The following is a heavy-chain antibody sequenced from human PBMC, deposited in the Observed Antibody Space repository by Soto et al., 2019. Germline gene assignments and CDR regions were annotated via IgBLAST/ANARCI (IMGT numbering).Heavy chain of an antibody. V-gene: IGHV1-46*01. Sequence: ASVKVSCKASGYTFTSHYMHWVRQAPGQGLEWMGIINPSGGSTSYAQKFQGRVTMTRDTSTSTVYMELSSLRSEDTAVYYCASSTGLIVATNPAAGMDVWGQGTTVTVSS. CDR2: INPSGGST. D-gene: IGHD5-12*01. J-gene: IGHJ6*02. CDR3: ASSTGLIVATNPAAGMDV. CDR1: GYTFTSHY.